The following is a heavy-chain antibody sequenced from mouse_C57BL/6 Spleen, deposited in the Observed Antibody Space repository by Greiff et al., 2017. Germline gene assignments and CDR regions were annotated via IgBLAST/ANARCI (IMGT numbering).Heavy chain of an antibody. CDR3: AREGVYRNYDY. D-gene: IGHD2-5*01. V-gene: IGHV3-6*01. CDR2: ISYDGSN. J-gene: IGHJ2*01. CDR1: GYSITSGYY. Sequence: EVKLQESGPGLVKPSPSLSLTCSVTGYSITSGYYWNWIRQFPGNKLEWMGYISYDGSNNYNPSLKNRISITRDTSKNQFFLKLNSVTTEDTATYYCAREGVYRNYDYWGQGTTLTVSS.